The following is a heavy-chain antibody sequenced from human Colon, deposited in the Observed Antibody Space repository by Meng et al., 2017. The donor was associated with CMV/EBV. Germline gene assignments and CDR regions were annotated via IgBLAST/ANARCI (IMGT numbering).Heavy chain of an antibody. CDR3: AKTWGGYCGPTTCSHFDY. CDR2: IQSDGTNK. Sequence: GGSLRLSCAVSGFTFSNYDMHWVRQAPGKGLEWVAFIQSDGTNKYYADSVKGRFTISRDNSKNTLYLQLSSLRAEDTAVYYCAKTWGGYCGPTTCSHFDYWGQGTLVTSPQ. CDR1: GFTFSNYD. D-gene: IGHD2-2*01. V-gene: IGHV3-30*02. J-gene: IGHJ4*02.